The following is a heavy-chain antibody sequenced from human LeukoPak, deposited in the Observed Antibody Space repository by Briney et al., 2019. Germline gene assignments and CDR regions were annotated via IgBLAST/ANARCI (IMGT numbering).Heavy chain of an antibody. Sequence: ASVKVSCKASGYTFTGYYMHWVRQAPGQGLEWMGWINPNSGGTNYAQKFQGRVTMTWDTSISTAYMELSRLRSDDTVVYYCARDRGRNRSSSSSPAGYWGQGTLVTVSS. D-gene: IGHD6-6*01. V-gene: IGHV1-2*02. CDR2: INPNSGGT. CDR3: ARDRGRNRSSSSSPAGY. CDR1: GYTFTGYY. J-gene: IGHJ4*02.